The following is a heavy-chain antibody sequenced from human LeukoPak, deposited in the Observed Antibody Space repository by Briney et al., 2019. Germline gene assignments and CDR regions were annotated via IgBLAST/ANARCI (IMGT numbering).Heavy chain of an antibody. V-gene: IGHV3-66*02. CDR3: AGSRSSGGFDY. CDR1: GFTVSSSY. D-gene: IGHD6-6*01. Sequence: GGSLRLSCAASGFTVSSSYMTWVRQAPGTGLEWVSIIYSGGGTYYADSVKGRFTISRDSSKDTLYLQMNTLRPEDTAVYYCAGSRSSGGFDYWGQGTLVTVSS. CDR2: IYSGGGT. J-gene: IGHJ4*02.